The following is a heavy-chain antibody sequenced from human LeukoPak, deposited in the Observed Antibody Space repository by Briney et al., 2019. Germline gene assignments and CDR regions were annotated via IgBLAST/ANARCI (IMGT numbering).Heavy chain of an antibody. J-gene: IGHJ3*02. Sequence: ASVKVSRMASGYTFTSYGISWVRPAPGQGLGWMGWISAYNGNTNYAQKLQGRVTMTTDTSTSTAYMELRSLRSDDTAVYYCARGSGIYYMDAFDIWGQGTMVTVSS. V-gene: IGHV1-18*01. D-gene: IGHD1-26*01. CDR2: ISAYNGNT. CDR3: ARGSGIYYMDAFDI. CDR1: GYTFTSYG.